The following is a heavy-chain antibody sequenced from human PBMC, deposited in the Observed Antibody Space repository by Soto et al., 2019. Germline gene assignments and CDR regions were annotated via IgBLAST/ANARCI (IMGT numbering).Heavy chain of an antibody. J-gene: IGHJ4*02. V-gene: IGHV3-23*01. Sequence: PGGSLRLSCAASGFTFSSYAMSWVRQAPGKGLEWVSAISGSGGSTYYADSVKGRFTISRDNSKNTLYLQMSSLRAEDTAVYYCAKENGYSSSWFEFDDWGQGTLVTVSS. D-gene: IGHD6-13*01. CDR3: AKENGYSSSWFEFDD. CDR1: GFTFSSYA. CDR2: ISGSGGST.